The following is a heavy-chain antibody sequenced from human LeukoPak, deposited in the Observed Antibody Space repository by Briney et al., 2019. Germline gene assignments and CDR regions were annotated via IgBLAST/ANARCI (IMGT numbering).Heavy chain of an antibody. V-gene: IGHV3-48*01. Sequence: GGSLRLSCAASGFTFSSYSMNWVRQAPGKGLEWVSYISSSSSTIYYADSVKGRFTISRDNAKNSLYLQMNSLRAEDTAVYYCARDPGYSYGPTYYYYYMDVWGKGTTVTVSS. J-gene: IGHJ6*03. D-gene: IGHD5-18*01. CDR2: ISSSSSTI. CDR3: ARDPGYSYGPTYYYYYMDV. CDR1: GFTFSSYS.